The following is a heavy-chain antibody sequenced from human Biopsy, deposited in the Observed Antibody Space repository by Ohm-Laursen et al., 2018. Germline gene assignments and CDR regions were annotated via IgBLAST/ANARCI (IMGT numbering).Heavy chain of an antibody. V-gene: IGHV4-38-2*02. CDR1: GHSISTAYY. D-gene: IGHD6-13*01. CDR3: ARVGRAAPFDS. Sequence: SQTLCLTCSVSGHSISTAYYWAWIRQPPGKGLEGIASIYHIGSTNYNPPHKSRVNISVDTSKNQFSLRLSSVTAADTAVYYCARVGRAAPFDSWGQGTLVTVSS. CDR2: IYHIGST. J-gene: IGHJ4*02.